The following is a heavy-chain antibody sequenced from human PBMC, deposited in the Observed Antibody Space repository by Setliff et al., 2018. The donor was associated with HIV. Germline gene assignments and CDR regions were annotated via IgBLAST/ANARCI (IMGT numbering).Heavy chain of an antibody. D-gene: IGHD6-6*01. Sequence: PGGSLRLSCAASGFSFGDYGMHWVRQAPGKGLEWLAVIFFDGSHAFYADSLEGRFTISRDNSKKTLFLQMNSLRAEDTAVYYCARGHYSSSSGWGQGTLVTVSS. CDR1: GFSFGDYG. V-gene: IGHV3-33*01. J-gene: IGHJ4*02. CDR2: IFFDGSHA. CDR3: ARGHYSSSSG.